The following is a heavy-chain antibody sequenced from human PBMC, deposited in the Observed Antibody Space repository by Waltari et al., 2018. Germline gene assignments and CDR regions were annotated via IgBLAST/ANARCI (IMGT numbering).Heavy chain of an antibody. V-gene: IGHV4-34*01. CDR1: GGSFRGYY. D-gene: IGHD1-26*01. CDR2: INHSGST. J-gene: IGHJ4*02. Sequence: QVQLQQWGAGLLKPSETLSLTCAVYGGSFRGYYWSWIRQPPGKGLEWIGEINHSGSTNYNPSLKSRVTISVDTSKNQFSLKLSSVTAADTAVYYCARRGIVGAYPVDYWGQGTLVTVSS. CDR3: ARRGIVGAYPVDY.